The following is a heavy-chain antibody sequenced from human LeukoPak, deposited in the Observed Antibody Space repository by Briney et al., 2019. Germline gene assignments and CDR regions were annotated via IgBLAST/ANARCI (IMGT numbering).Heavy chain of an antibody. CDR1: GDSITSDSGCY. V-gene: IGHV4-61*02. CDR3: ARKGKLGDAFDI. CDR2: IYARGHT. D-gene: IGHD3-16*01. J-gene: IGHJ3*02. Sequence: SETLSLTCTVSGDSITSDSGCYWGWVRQPAGMQLEWIGRIYARGHTDYNPSLKSRVTISVDTSMNQFSLKLNSVTAADTAVYYCARKGKLGDAFDIWGQGTMVTVSS.